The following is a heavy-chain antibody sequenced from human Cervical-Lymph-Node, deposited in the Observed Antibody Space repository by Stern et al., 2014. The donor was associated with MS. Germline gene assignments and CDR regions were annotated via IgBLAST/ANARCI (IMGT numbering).Heavy chain of an antibody. CDR1: GGTFRSYA. CDR2: IIPIFGSA. V-gene: IGHV1-69*01. D-gene: IGHD5-18*01. CDR3: ARVWGYSYGSHDAFDI. Sequence: QMQLVQSGAEVKKPGSSVKVSCKASGGTFRSYAISWVRQAPGQGLEWMGGIIPIFGSANYAQKFQGRVTITADESTSTAYMELSSLRSEDTAVYYCARVWGYSYGSHDAFDIWGQGTMVTVSS. J-gene: IGHJ3*02.